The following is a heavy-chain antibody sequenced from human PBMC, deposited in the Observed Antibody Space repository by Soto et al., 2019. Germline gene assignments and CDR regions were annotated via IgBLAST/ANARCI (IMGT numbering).Heavy chain of an antibody. CDR3: AKSTAVAVSYFDY. Sequence: QVQLVESGGGVVQPGRSLRLSCAASGFTFSSYGMHWVRQAPGKGLEWVAVISYDGSNKYYADSVKGRFTISRDNSKNTLYLQMNSLRAEDTAVCYCAKSTAVAVSYFDYWGQGTLVTVSS. CDR2: ISYDGSNK. CDR1: GFTFSSYG. J-gene: IGHJ4*02. D-gene: IGHD6-19*01. V-gene: IGHV3-30*18.